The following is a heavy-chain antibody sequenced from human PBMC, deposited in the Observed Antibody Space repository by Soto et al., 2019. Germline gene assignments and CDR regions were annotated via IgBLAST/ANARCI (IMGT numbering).Heavy chain of an antibody. V-gene: IGHV3-30*19. D-gene: IGHD3-16*01. J-gene: IGHJ1*01. CDR2: TSYDGSDK. Sequence: QVQLVESGGGVVQPGTALRVSCVGSGFTFRSYVIHWVRQAPGKGLEWVALTSYDGSDKYYGDSVRGRFTISRDNSRNTVDLQMDSLRLEKTALYYCARWGTTGGLDVWGQGTLVSVSS. CDR1: GFTFRSYV. CDR3: ARWGTTGGLDV.